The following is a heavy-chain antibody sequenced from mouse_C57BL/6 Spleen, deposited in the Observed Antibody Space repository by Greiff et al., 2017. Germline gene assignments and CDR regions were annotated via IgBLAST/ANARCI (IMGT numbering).Heavy chain of an antibody. CDR3: GRGYYGSRGGYFEG. CDR1: GFNIKNTY. Sequence: EVQLQQSVAELVRPGASVKLSCTASGFNIKNTYMHWVKQRPEQGLEWIGGIDPANGNTKSAPKFQGKATITADTSSNTAYLQLSSLTSEDTASYYCGRGYYGSRGGYFEGWGTGTTVTVSS. D-gene: IGHD1-1*01. J-gene: IGHJ1*03. CDR2: IDPANGNT. V-gene: IGHV14-3*01.